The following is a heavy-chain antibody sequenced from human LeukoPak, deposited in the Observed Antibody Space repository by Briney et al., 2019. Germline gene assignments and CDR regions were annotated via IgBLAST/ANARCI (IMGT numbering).Heavy chain of an antibody. CDR3: ARVYYDSSGYYSGGVDY. V-gene: IGHV1-69*05. CDR1: GGTFSSYA. Sequence: SVKVSYKASGGTFSSYAISWVRQAPGQGLEWMGGIIPIFGTANYAQKFQGRVTITTDESTSTAYMELSSLRSEDTAVYYCARVYYDSSGYYSGGVDYWGQGTLVTVSS. CDR2: IIPIFGTA. J-gene: IGHJ4*02. D-gene: IGHD3-22*01.